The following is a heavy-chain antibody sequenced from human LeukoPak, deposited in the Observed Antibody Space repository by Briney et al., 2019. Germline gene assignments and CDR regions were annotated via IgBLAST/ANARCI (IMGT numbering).Heavy chain of an antibody. V-gene: IGHV3-48*03. Sequence: GGSLRLSCAASGFTFSSYEMNWVRQAPGKGLEWVSYISSSGSTIYYADSVKGRFTTSRDNAKNSLYLQMNSLRAEDTAVYYCARADSQLVRPPFDYWGQGTLVTVSS. CDR2: ISSSGSTI. CDR1: GFTFSSYE. D-gene: IGHD6-13*01. CDR3: ARADSQLVRPPFDY. J-gene: IGHJ4*02.